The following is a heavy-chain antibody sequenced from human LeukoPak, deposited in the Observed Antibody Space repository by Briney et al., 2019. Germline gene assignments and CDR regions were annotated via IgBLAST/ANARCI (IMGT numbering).Heavy chain of an antibody. Sequence: GGSLRLSCAASGFTFSSYSMNWVRQAPGKGLEWVSAIGTAGDTYYPGSVKGRFTISRENAKNSLYLQMNSLRAGDTAVYYCARVRRSGYYYDYWGQGTLVTVSS. CDR1: GFTFSSYS. CDR3: ARVRRSGYYYDY. V-gene: IGHV3-13*01. D-gene: IGHD3-22*01. CDR2: IGTAGDT. J-gene: IGHJ4*02.